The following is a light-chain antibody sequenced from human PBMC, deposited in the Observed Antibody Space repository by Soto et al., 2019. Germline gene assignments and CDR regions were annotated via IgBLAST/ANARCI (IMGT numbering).Light chain of an antibody. Sequence: QPVLTQSPSASASLGASVTLTCTLSSGHSSYAIAWHQQQPEKGPRYLMKLNSDGSHSKGDGIPDLFSGSSSGAERYLTISILQSEDEADYYWQTWGTGIHWVFGGGTKLTVL. CDR3: QTWGTGIHWV. V-gene: IGLV4-69*01. CDR2: LNSDGSH. CDR1: SGHSSYA. J-gene: IGLJ3*02.